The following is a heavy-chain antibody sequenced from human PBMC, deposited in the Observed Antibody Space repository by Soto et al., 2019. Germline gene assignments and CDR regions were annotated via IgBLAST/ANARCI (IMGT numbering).Heavy chain of an antibody. CDR2: ISSSSYI. D-gene: IGHD2-15*01. V-gene: IGHV3-21*01. J-gene: IGHJ4*02. CDR1: GFTFSSYS. CDR3: ARGRYCSGGSCYRPKTFDY. Sequence: GGSLRLSCAASGFTFSSYSMNWVRQAPGKGLEWVSSISSSSYIYYADSVKGRFTISRDNAKNSLYLQMNSLRAEDTAVYYCARGRYCSGGSCYRPKTFDYWGQGTLVTVSS.